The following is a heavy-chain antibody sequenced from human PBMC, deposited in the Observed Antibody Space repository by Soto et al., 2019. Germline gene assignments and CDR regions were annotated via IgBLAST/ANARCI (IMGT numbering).Heavy chain of an antibody. D-gene: IGHD2-15*01. Sequence: ASETLSLTCTVSGGSISSYYWSWIRQPAGKGLEWIGRIYTSGSTNYNPSLKSRVTMSVDTSKNQFSLKLSSVTAADTAVYYCARALGYCSGGSCYSWWFDPWGQGTLVTV. CDR1: GGSISSYY. J-gene: IGHJ5*02. CDR3: ARALGYCSGGSCYSWWFDP. V-gene: IGHV4-4*07. CDR2: IYTSGST.